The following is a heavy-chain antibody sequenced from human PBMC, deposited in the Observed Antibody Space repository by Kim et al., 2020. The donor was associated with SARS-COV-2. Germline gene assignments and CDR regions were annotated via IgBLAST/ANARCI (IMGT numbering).Heavy chain of an antibody. CDR2: IYPGDSDT. CDR3: ARRESVWCGSCYPTGYYYYGMDV. Sequence: GESLKISCKGSGYSFTSYWIGWVRQMPGKGLEWMGIIYPGDSDTRYSPSFQGQVTISADKSISTAYLQWSSLKASDTAMYYCARRESVWCGSCYPTGYYYYGMDVWGQGTTVTVSS. D-gene: IGHD2-15*01. V-gene: IGHV5-51*01. CDR1: GYSFTSYW. J-gene: IGHJ6*02.